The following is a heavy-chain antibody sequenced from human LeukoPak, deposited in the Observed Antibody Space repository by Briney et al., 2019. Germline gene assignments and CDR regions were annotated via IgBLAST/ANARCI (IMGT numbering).Heavy chain of an antibody. CDR2: IYTSGST. D-gene: IGHD3-16*01. CDR3: AREKEMIWFDGMDV. V-gene: IGHV4-61*02. J-gene: IGHJ6*02. CDR1: GGSISSGSYY. Sequence: SETLSLTCTVSGGSISSGSYYWSWIRQPAGKGREWIGRIYTSGSTNYNPSLKSRVTISVDTSKNQFSLKLSSVTAADTAVYYCAREKEMIWFDGMDVWGQGTTVTVSS.